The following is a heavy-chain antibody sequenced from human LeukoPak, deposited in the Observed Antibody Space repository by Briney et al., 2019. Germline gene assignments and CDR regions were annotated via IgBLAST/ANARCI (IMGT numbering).Heavy chain of an antibody. J-gene: IGHJ5*02. V-gene: IGHV4-59*01. CDR1: GGSISSYY. D-gene: IGHD3-9*01. CDR3: ARARDILTGSKGGWFDP. Sequence: SETLSLTCTVSGGSISSYYWSWIRQPPGKGLEWIGYIYYSGSTNYNPSLESRVTISVDTSKNQFSLKLSSVTAADTAVYYCARARDILTGSKGGWFDPWGQGTLVTVSS. CDR2: IYYSGST.